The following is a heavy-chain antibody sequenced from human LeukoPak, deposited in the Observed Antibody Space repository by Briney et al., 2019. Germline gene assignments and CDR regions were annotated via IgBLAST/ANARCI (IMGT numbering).Heavy chain of an antibody. D-gene: IGHD2-15*01. CDR2: INPNSGGT. CDR3: ARESSAELLRNWYFDL. CDR1: GYTFTGYY. J-gene: IGHJ2*01. Sequence: ASVKVSCKASGYTFTGYYMHWVRQAPGQGLERMGWINPNSGGTNYAQKFQGRVTMTRDTSISTAYMELSRLRSDDTAVYYCARESSAELLRNWYFDLWGRGTLVTVSS. V-gene: IGHV1-2*02.